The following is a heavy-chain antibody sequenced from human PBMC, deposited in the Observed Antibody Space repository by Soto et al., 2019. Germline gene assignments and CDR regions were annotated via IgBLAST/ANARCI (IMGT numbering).Heavy chain of an antibody. CDR2: AYYSDTT. V-gene: IGHV4-59*12. Sequence: SGTLSLTCTVSGGSISSYYWSWIRQPPGKGLEWIGYAYYSDTTNYNPSLKSRVTISVDTSKNQFSLSLGSVTAADTAVYYCAKGPGIAAAGDLYYHYYGMDVWGQGTAVTVSS. J-gene: IGHJ6*02. CDR1: GGSISSYY. CDR3: AKGPGIAAAGDLYYHYYGMDV. D-gene: IGHD6-13*01.